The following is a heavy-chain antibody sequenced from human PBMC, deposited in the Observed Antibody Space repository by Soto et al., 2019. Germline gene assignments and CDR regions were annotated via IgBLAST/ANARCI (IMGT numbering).Heavy chain of an antibody. CDR2: IYYSGST. CDR3: ARVGGYYDSSGYRYHYYGMDV. J-gene: IGHJ6*02. Sequence: SETLSLTCTVSGDSVSSYYWAWIRQPPGKGLEWIGYIYYSGSTNYNPSLKSRVTISVDTPKNQFSLKLSSVTAADTAVYYGARVGGYYDSSGYRYHYYGMDVWGQGTTVTVSS. CDR1: GDSVSSYY. V-gene: IGHV4-59*02. D-gene: IGHD3-22*01.